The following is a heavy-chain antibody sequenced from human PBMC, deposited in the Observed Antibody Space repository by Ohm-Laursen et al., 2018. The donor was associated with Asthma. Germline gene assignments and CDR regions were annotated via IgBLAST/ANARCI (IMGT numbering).Heavy chain of an antibody. J-gene: IGHJ4*02. D-gene: IGHD3-22*01. V-gene: IGHV3-30-3*01. Sequence: SLRLSCTAFGFTFRSYAMHWVRQAPGKGLEWVAVGGSYYDGGLKYYADSVKGRFTISRDNSKNTLYLQMNSLRAEDTAVYYCARDPPNDSSGYWFDYWGQGTLVTVSS. CDR2: GGSYYDGGLK. CDR3: ARDPPNDSSGYWFDY. CDR1: GFTFRSYA.